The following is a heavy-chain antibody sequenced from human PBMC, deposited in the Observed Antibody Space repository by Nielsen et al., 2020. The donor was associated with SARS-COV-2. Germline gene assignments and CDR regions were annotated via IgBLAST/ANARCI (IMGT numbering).Heavy chain of an antibody. CDR1: GGSISSYY. D-gene: IGHD3-10*01. V-gene: IGHV4-34*01. CDR2: INHSGST. J-gene: IGHJ4*02. CDR3: ARIRGEWGGFDY. Sequence: SETLSLTCTASGGSISSYYWSWIRQPPGKGLEWIGEINHSGSTNYNPSLKSRVTISVDKSKNQFSLKLSSVTAADTAVYYCARIRGEWGGFDYWGQGTLVTVSS.